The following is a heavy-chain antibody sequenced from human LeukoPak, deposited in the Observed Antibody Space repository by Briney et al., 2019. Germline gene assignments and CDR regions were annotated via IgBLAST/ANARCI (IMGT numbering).Heavy chain of an antibody. J-gene: IGHJ4*02. Sequence: GGSLRLSCAASGFTFTDYYMSWIRQSPGKGLEWVSYISSRGGTIYYADSVKGRFTISRDNAKNSLYLQMNSLRAEDTAVYYCAKALLKWELLPFDYWGQGTLVTVSS. D-gene: IGHD1-26*01. V-gene: IGHV3-11*01. CDR3: AKALLKWELLPFDY. CDR1: GFTFTDYY. CDR2: ISSRGGTI.